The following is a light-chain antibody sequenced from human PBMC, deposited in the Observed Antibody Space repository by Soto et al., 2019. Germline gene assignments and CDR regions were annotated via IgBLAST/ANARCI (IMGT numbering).Light chain of an antibody. CDR2: DAS. J-gene: IGKJ4*01. CDR1: QTVRNNY. CDR3: HQYGSSLLT. Sequence: EFVLTQSPGTLSLSPGERATLSCRASQTVRNNYLAWYQQKPGQAPRLLIYDASSRATGIPDRFSGGGSGTDFTLTISSLEPEDSAVYYCHQYGSSLLTFGGGTKVDIK. V-gene: IGKV3-20*01.